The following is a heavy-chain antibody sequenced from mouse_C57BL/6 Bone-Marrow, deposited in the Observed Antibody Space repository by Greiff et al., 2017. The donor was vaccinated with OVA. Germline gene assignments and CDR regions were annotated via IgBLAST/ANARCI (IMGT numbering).Heavy chain of an antibody. V-gene: IGHV2-2*01. Sequence: VKLVESGPGLVQPSQSLSITCTVSGFSLTSYGVHWVRQSPGKGLEWLGVIWSGGSTDYNAAFISRLSISKDNSKSQVFFKMNSLQADDTAIYYCATSFTTESPLEGFDVWGTGTTVTVSS. CDR1: GFSLTSYG. J-gene: IGHJ1*03. D-gene: IGHD1-1*01. CDR3: ATSFTTESPLEGFDV. CDR2: IWSGGST.